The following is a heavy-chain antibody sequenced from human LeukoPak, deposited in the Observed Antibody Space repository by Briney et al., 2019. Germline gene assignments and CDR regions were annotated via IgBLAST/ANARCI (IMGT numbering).Heavy chain of an antibody. CDR3: ARVGGSDVLDY. CDR1: GGSFSGYY. V-gene: IGHV4-34*01. CDR2: INHSGST. J-gene: IGHJ4*02. Sequence: SETLSLTCAVYGGSFSGYYWSWIRQPPGKGLEWIGEINHSGSTNYNSSLKSRVTISVDTSKNQFSLKLSSVTAADTAVYYCARVGGSDVLDYWGQGTLVTVSS. D-gene: IGHD2-21*02.